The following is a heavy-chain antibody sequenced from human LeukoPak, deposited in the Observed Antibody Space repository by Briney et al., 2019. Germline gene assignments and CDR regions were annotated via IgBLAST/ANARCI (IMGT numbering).Heavy chain of an antibody. Sequence: PGGSLRLSCAASGFTFSSNVMHWVRQAPGKGLEWVAAISHDGNSKYYADSVKGRFTISRDNSKNSLYLQLNSLRAEDTAVYYCARDYYGSGSYFDYWGQGALVTVSS. D-gene: IGHD3-10*01. CDR1: GFTFSSNV. V-gene: IGHV3-30-3*01. CDR2: ISHDGNSK. J-gene: IGHJ4*02. CDR3: ARDYYGSGSYFDY.